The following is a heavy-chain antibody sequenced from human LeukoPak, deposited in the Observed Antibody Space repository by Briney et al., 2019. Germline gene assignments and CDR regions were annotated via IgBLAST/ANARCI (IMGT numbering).Heavy chain of an antibody. CDR1: GCTFTSYY. D-gene: IGHD6-6*01. CDR2: INPSGGST. V-gene: IGHV1-46*01. Sequence: VASVKVSCKASGCTFTSYYMHWVRQAPGQGLEWMGIINPSGGSTSYAQKFQGRVTMTRDTSTSTVYMELSSLRSEDTAVYYCARGPSIAARPYYFDYWGQGTLVTVSS. J-gene: IGHJ4*02. CDR3: ARGPSIAARPYYFDY.